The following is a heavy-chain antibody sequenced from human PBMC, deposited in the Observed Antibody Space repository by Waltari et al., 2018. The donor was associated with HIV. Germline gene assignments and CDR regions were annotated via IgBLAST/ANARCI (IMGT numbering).Heavy chain of an antibody. CDR3: AKDFPMIVVPSPYQAIDY. V-gene: IGHV3-23*01. CDR2: ISGSGGST. Sequence: GFTFSSYAMSWVRQAPGKGLEWVSAISGSGGSTYYADSVKGRFTISRDNSKNTLYLQMNSLRAEDTAVYYCAKDFPMIVVPSPYQAIDYWGQGTLVTVSS. D-gene: IGHD3-22*01. J-gene: IGHJ4*02. CDR1: GFTFSSYA.